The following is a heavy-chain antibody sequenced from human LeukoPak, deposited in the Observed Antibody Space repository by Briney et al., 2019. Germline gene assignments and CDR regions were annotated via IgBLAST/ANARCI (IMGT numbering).Heavy chain of an antibody. D-gene: IGHD2-15*01. Sequence: PSQTLSLTCTVSGGSISSGDYYWSWIRQPPGKGLEWIGYIYYSGSTYYNPSLKSRVTISVDTSKNQFSLELSSVTAADTAVYYCARDPDWYCSGGSCYPSAWGQGTLVTVSS. CDR3: ARDPDWYCSGGSCYPSA. CDR2: IYYSGST. V-gene: IGHV4-30-4*01. J-gene: IGHJ5*02. CDR1: GGSISSGDYY.